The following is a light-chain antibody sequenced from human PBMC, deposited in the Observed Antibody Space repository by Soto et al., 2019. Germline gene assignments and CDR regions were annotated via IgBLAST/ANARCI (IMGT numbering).Light chain of an antibody. CDR3: QQVNVYPST. CDR2: KAS. Sequence: DIKMTQSPSALSASVGDRVTITCRASQTISSWLAWYQQKPGKAPKLLIYKASTLKSGVPSRFSGSGSGTEFTLTISSLQPEDFATYYCQQVNVYPSTFGGGTKVDIK. J-gene: IGKJ4*01. V-gene: IGKV1-5*03. CDR1: QTISSW.